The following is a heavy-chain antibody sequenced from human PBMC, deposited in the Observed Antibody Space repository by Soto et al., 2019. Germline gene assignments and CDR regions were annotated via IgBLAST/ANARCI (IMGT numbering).Heavy chain of an antibody. D-gene: IGHD5-12*01. J-gene: IGHJ6*02. Sequence: PSETLSLTCGVSGGSISSGGYSWSWIRQPPGKGLEWIGYIYHSGSTYYNPSLKSRVTISVDRSKNQFSLKLSSVTAADTAVYYCARRRGFPYYYGMDVWGQGTTVTVSS. V-gene: IGHV4-30-2*01. CDR1: GGSISSGGYS. CDR2: IYHSGST. CDR3: ARRRGFPYYYGMDV.